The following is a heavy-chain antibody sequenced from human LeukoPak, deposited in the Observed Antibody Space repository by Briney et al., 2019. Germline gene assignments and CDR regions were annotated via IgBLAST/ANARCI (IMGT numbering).Heavy chain of an antibody. CDR1: GYRLTDLS. CDR3: ATGVAAEMRGLDV. D-gene: IGHD2-15*01. CDR2: SDLEDYDT. J-gene: IGHJ6*02. Sequence: GASVKVSCNVAGYRLTDLSIHWVRQAPGKGLEWMGGSDLEDYDTIYAQDFQDRVTLTEDTSTDTAYVELSSLRSDDTAVYYCATGVAAEMRGLDVWGQGTTVIVSS. V-gene: IGHV1-24*01.